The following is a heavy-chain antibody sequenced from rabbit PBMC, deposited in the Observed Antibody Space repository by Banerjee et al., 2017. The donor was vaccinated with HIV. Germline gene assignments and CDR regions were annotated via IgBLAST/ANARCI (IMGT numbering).Heavy chain of an antibody. Sequence: EESGGDLVKPEGSLTLTCTASGFSFSSSYWICWVRQAPGKGLEWIGCINTSSGNTVYASWAKGRFTISKTSSTTVTLQMTSLTAADTATYFCARDLAGAIGWNFNLWGPGTLVT. CDR2: INTSSGNT. D-gene: IGHD4-1*01. CDR1: GFSFSSSYW. V-gene: IGHV1S45*01. CDR3: ARDLAGAIGWNFNL. J-gene: IGHJ4*01.